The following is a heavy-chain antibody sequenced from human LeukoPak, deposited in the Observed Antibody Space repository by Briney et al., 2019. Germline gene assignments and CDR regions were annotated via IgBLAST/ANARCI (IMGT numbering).Heavy chain of an antibody. CDR1: GGSISSYY. CDR2: INYSGST. Sequence: SETLSLTCTVSGGSISSYYWSWIRKPPGKGLEWIGYINYSGSTDYNPSLKSRVTMSVDTSKNQFSLRLSSVTAADTAMYYCARSTMVNTATGWFDPWGQGTLVTVSS. V-gene: IGHV4-59*01. D-gene: IGHD4/OR15-4a*01. CDR3: ARSTMVNTATGWFDP. J-gene: IGHJ5*02.